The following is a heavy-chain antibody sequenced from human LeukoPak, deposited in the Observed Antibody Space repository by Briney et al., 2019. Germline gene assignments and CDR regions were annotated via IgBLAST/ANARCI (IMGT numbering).Heavy chain of an antibody. D-gene: IGHD6-13*01. CDR1: GDSMRSYY. J-gene: IGHJ6*02. Sequence: PSETLSLTCTVSGDSMRSYYWSWTRQAPGKGLEWLGHMDDRGDSNYNPSLKGRGSISVDTSKNQFSLKLRSVTAADTAVYYCARDSRYDSGWFDDGMDVWGPGTTVTVSS. V-gene: IGHV4-59*01. CDR2: MDDRGDS. CDR3: ARDSRYDSGWFDDGMDV.